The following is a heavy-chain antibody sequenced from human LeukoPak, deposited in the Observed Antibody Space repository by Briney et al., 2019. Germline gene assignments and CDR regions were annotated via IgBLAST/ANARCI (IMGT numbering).Heavy chain of an antibody. V-gene: IGHV4-30-2*01. CDR2: INHSGST. CDR3: ARGSWYSSGVWPVFDH. D-gene: IGHD6-19*01. J-gene: IGHJ4*02. Sequence: PSETLSLTCTVSGGSISSGGYYWSWIRQPPGKGLEWIGYINHSGSTNYNPSLKSRVTISVDTSKNQFSLKLSSVTAADTAVYYCARGSWYSSGVWPVFDHWGQGTLITVSS. CDR1: GGSISSGGYY.